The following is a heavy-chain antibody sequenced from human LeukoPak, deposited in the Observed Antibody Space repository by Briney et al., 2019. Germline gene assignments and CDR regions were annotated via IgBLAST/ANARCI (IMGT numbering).Heavy chain of an antibody. CDR2: MNPNSGNT. V-gene: IGHV1-8*01. CDR3: ARDRAVVVVAATHYMDV. J-gene: IGHJ6*03. D-gene: IGHD2-15*01. Sequence: ASVKVSCKASGYTFTSYDINWVRQATGQGLEWMGWMNPNSGNTGYAQKFQGRVTMTRNTSISTAYMELSRLRSDDTAVYYCARDRAVVVVAATHYMDVWGKGTTVTVSS. CDR1: GYTFTSYD.